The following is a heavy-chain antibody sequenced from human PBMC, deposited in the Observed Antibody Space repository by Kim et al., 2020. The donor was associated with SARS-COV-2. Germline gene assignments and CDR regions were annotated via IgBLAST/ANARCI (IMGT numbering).Heavy chain of an antibody. CDR2: IYYSGST. J-gene: IGHJ5*02. Sequence: SQTLSLTCTVSGGSISSSSYYWGWIRQPPGKGLEWIGSIYYSGSTYYNPSLKSRVTISVDTSKNQFSLKLSSVTAADTAVYYCAAPSVRKNWFDPWGQGTLVTVSS. V-gene: IGHV4-39*01. CDR3: AAPSVRKNWFDP. D-gene: IGHD1-1*01. CDR1: GGSISSSSYY.